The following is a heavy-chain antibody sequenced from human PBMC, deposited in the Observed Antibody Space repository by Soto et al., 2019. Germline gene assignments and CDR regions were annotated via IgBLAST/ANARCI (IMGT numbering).Heavy chain of an antibody. CDR1: GYTFTSYA. CDR2: INAGNGNT. J-gene: IGHJ4*02. CDR3: ARACSENKVPKYFDY. D-gene: IGHD2-21*01. Sequence: ASVKVSCKASGYTFTSYAMHWVRQAPGQRLEWMGWINAGNGNTKYSQKFQGRVTITRDTSASTAYMELSSLRSEDTAVYYCARACSENKVPKYFDYWGQGTLVTVSS. V-gene: IGHV1-3*01.